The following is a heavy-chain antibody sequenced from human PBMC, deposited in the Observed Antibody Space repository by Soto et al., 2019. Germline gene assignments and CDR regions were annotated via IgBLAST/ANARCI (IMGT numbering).Heavy chain of an antibody. V-gene: IGHV1-18*01. Sequence: QVQLVQSGAEVKKPGASVKVSCKASGYTFSTYGFSWVRQAPGQGLEWMGWIGADNGDTNYAQNFQGRVTMTTDTPTTTSDMALWSPTSDETAVDFCARDWKGAEGFEPWGQGTLVTVSS. CDR2: IGADNGDT. D-gene: IGHD1-1*01. J-gene: IGHJ5*02. CDR1: GYTFSTYG. CDR3: ARDWKGAEGFEP.